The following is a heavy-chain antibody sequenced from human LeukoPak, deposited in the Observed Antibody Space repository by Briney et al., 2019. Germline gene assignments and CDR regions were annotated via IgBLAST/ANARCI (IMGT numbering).Heavy chain of an antibody. CDR2: ISPNSGGT. Sequence: ASVKVSCKASGYTFTGYYMHWVRQAPGQGPEWMGWISPNSGGTRYAQRFQGRVTVTRDTSISTAYMELSSLRSDDTAVYYCARGRGKVVIAYFDYWGQGTLVTVSS. CDR3: ARGRGKVVIAYFDY. J-gene: IGHJ4*02. V-gene: IGHV1-2*02. D-gene: IGHD3-22*01. CDR1: GYTFTGYY.